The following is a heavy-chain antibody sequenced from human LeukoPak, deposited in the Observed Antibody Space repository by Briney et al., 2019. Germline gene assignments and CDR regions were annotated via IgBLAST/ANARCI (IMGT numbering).Heavy chain of an antibody. D-gene: IGHD4-23*01. CDR2: INPNSGGT. Sequence: SVKVSCKASGYTFTGYYMHWVRQAPGQGLEWMGWINPNSGGTNYAQKFQGRVTMTRDTSISTAYMELSRPRSDDTAVYYCARADYGGRNYYYYYMDVWGKGTTVTVSS. CDR1: GYTFTGYY. J-gene: IGHJ6*03. V-gene: IGHV1-2*02. CDR3: ARADYGGRNYYYYYMDV.